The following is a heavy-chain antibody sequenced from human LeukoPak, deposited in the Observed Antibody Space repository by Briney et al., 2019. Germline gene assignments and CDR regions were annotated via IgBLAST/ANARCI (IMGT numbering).Heavy chain of an antibody. D-gene: IGHD4-17*01. Sequence: SETLSLTCAVYDGSFSAYHWNWIRQPPGKGLEWIGEISLSGSTNYNPSLKSRVTISVGTSKNQFSLKLTSMTAADTAVYYCARGPTRYYFGYWGQGTLVTVSS. CDR3: ARGPTRYYFGY. V-gene: IGHV4-34*01. CDR1: DGSFSAYH. CDR2: ISLSGST. J-gene: IGHJ4*02.